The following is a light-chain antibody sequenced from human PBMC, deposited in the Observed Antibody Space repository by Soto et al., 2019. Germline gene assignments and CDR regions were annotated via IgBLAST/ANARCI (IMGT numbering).Light chain of an antibody. CDR2: GNS. Sequence: VLTQPPSVSGAPGQRVTISCTGSSSNIGAGYDVHWYQQLPGTAPKLLIYGNSNRPSGVPDRFSGSKSGTSASLAITGLQAEDEADYYCQSYDSSQSAYVFGTGTKVTVL. CDR3: QSYDSSQSAYV. J-gene: IGLJ1*01. CDR1: SSNIGAGYD. V-gene: IGLV1-40*01.